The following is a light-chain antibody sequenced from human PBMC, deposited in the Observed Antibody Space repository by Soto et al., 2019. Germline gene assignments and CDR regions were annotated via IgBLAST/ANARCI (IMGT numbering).Light chain of an antibody. J-gene: IGKJ2*01. CDR2: GAS. CDR1: HSVSSSY. Sequence: EIVLTQSPGTLSLSPGERATLSCRASHSVSSSYLAWYQQNPGQAPRLLIYGASSRATGIPDRFSGSGSGTDFTVTISRLEAEDCAVYYCQQYGSSPPYTFGRGTKLEIK. CDR3: QQYGSSPPYT. V-gene: IGKV3-20*01.